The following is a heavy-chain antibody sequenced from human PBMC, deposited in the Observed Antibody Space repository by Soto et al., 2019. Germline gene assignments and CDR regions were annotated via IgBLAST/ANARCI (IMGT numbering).Heavy chain of an antibody. CDR1: GDSISSSPHY. D-gene: IGHD6-13*01. Sequence: PSETLSLTCTVSGDSISSSPHYWGWIRQPPGKGLEWIGNIYYSGTTYSNPSLNSRVTISVDTSKNQFSLKLSSVTAADTAVYYCARGGYSSSWYFDYWGQGPLVTVSS. V-gene: IGHV4-39*07. CDR3: ARGGYSSSWYFDY. CDR2: IYYSGTT. J-gene: IGHJ4*02.